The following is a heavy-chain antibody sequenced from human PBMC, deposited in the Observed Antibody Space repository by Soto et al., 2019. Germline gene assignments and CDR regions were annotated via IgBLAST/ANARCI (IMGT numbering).Heavy chain of an antibody. CDR2: IIPFLNIS. J-gene: IGHJ5*02. CDR1: GGTFSTYT. V-gene: IGHV1-69*09. D-gene: IGHD3-16*01. Sequence: QVQLVQSGADVEKPGSSVKVSCKTFGGTFSTYTINWVRQAPGQGLVWMGSIIPFLNISNNARNFLGRLTLAADESTRTAYMELESLSPGATALYLCARMGAQNDHWGQGTLVTVSS. CDR3: ARMGAQNDH.